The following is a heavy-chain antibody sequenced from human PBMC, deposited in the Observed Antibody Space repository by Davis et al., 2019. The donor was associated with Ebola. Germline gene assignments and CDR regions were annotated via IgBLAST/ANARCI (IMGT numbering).Heavy chain of an antibody. CDR1: GFTFSSYG. CDR2: ISYDGSNK. V-gene: IGHV3-30*03. CDR3: ARGRGPYYYYGMDV. J-gene: IGHJ6*02. Sequence: RGSLRLSCAASGFTFSSYGMHWVRQAPGKGLEWVAVISYDGSNKYYADSVKGRFTISRDNSKNTLYLQMNSLRAEDTAVYYCARGRGPYYYYGMDVWGQGTTVTVSS.